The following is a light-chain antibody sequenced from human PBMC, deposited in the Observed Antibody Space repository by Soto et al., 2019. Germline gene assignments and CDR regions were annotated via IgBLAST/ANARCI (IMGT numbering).Light chain of an antibody. Sequence: IQVSHSXSTLSGKTRDXXXXXXXASQTISSWVVLYQQKXGKAPKCLIYKSSXLKSGVPSRFSGSGSGTEFTLTISSLQPDDFATYYCLQDINYPWTFGQVTKVAIK. CDR1: QTISSW. J-gene: IGKJ1*01. CDR3: LQDINYPWT. V-gene: IGKV1-5*03. CDR2: KSS.